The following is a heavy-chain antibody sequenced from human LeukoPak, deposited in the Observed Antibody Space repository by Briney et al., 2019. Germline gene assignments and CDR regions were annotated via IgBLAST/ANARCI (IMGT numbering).Heavy chain of an antibody. CDR3: ASSSSWSEFDP. D-gene: IGHD6-13*01. J-gene: IGHJ5*02. Sequence: SETLSLTCAVSGGSLSSGGYSWSWIRQPPGTGLEWVGYIYHSGSTYYNPSLKSRVTISVDRSKNQFSLKLSSVTAADTAVYYCASSSSWSEFDPWGQGTLVTVSS. CDR1: GGSLSSGGYS. V-gene: IGHV4-30-2*01. CDR2: IYHSGST.